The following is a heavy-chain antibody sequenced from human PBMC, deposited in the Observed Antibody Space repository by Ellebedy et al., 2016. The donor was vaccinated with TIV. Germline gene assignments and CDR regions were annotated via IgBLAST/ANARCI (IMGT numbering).Heavy chain of an antibody. CDR1: GFTFSNAW. Sequence: PGGSLRLSCAASGFTFSNAWMSWVRQAPGKGLDGVAVISYDGSKKSYAESVKGRLTISRDNSKNTLYLQRNSLRAEDTAVYYCARGGWVLGMDVWGQGTTVTVSS. V-gene: IGHV3-30-3*01. CDR2: ISYDGSKK. CDR3: ARGGWVLGMDV. D-gene: IGHD1-26*01. J-gene: IGHJ6*02.